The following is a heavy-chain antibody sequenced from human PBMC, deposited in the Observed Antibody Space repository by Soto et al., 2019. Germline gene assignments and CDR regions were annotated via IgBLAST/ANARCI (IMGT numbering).Heavy chain of an antibody. V-gene: IGHV3-21*01. CDR3: AKVCVLRTNFRWFDL. J-gene: IGHJ5*02. CDR2: ITISGNYI. CDR1: GFAFQTYT. Sequence: PGGSLRLSCAASGFAFQTYTMEWLRQPPGKGLEWVSSITISGNYIYYADSVKGRFTISRDNGRNSVYLQMNSLRAEDTAVYYCAKVCVLRTNFRWFDLWGQGTLVTVTS. D-gene: IGHD2-8*01.